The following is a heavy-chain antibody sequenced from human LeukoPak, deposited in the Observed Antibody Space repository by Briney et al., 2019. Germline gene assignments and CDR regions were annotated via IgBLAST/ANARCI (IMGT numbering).Heavy chain of an antibody. CDR2: INPNSGGT. Sequence: ASVKVSCKASGYTFTGYYMHWVRQAPGQGPEWMGWINPNSGGTNYAQKFQGRVTMTRDTSISTAYMELSRLRSDDTAVYYCARGDYYYDSSGYVSYWGQGTLVTVSS. V-gene: IGHV1-2*02. CDR1: GYTFTGYY. D-gene: IGHD3-22*01. J-gene: IGHJ4*02. CDR3: ARGDYYYDSSGYVSY.